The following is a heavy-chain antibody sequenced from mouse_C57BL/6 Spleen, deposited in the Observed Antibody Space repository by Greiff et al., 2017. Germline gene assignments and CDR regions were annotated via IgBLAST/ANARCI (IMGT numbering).Heavy chain of an antibody. V-gene: IGHV1-69*01. D-gene: IGHD4-1*01. CDR1: GYTFTSYW. CDR3: ERSWDYYAMDY. CDR2: IDPSDSYT. J-gene: IGHJ4*01. Sequence: QVQLQQPGAELVMPGASVKLSCKASGYTFTSYWMHWVKQRPGQGLEWIGEIDPSDSYTNYNQKFKGKSTLTVDKSSSTAYMQLSSLTSEDSAVYYCERSWDYYAMDYWGQGTSVTVSS.